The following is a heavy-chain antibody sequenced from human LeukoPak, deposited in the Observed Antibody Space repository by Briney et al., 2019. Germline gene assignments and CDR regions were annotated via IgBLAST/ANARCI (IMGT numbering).Heavy chain of an antibody. CDR1: GFTFSSYG. Sequence: PGGSLRLSCAASGFTFSSYGMHGVRQAPGKGLEGVAVISYDGSNKYYADSVKGRFTISRDNSKNTLYLQMNSLRAEDTAVYYCAKDRLAGGNYYFDYWGQGTLVTVSS. CDR2: ISYDGSNK. CDR3: AKDRLAGGNYYFDY. D-gene: IGHD3-16*01. J-gene: IGHJ4*02. V-gene: IGHV3-30*18.